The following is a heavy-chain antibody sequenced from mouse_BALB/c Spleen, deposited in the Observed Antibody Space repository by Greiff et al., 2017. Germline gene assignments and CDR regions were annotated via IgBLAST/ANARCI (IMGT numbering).Heavy chain of an antibody. CDR3: ARTYGYEDYYAMDY. D-gene: IGHD2-2*01. CDR2: IWSGGST. CDR1: GFSLTSYG. Sequence: VKLVESGPGLVQPSQSLSITCTVSGFSLTSYGVHWVRQSPGKGLEWLGVIWSGGSTDYNAAFISRLSISKDNSKSQVFFKMNSLQANDTAIYYCARTYGYEDYYAMDYWGQGTSVTVSA. V-gene: IGHV2-2*02. J-gene: IGHJ4*01.